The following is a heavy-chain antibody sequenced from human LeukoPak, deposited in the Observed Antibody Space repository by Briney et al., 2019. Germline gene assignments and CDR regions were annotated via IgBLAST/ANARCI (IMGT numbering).Heavy chain of an antibody. CDR3: AKDIAQGYTFGSIEQDY. Sequence: GGSLRLSCAASGFTFSSYWMSWVRQAPGKGLEWVSAISESGSGTYYADSVKGRFTISRDNSKDTLSLQMNSLRAEDTAVYYCAKDIAQGYTFGSIEQDYWGQGTLVTVSS. V-gene: IGHV3-23*01. CDR1: GFTFSSYW. CDR2: ISESGSGT. J-gene: IGHJ4*02. D-gene: IGHD5-18*01.